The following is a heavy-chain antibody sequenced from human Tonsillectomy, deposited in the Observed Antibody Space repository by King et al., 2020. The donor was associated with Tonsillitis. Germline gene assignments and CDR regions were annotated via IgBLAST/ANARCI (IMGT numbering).Heavy chain of an antibody. CDR3: ARVRFLQLGVAVCDY. Sequence: QLVQSGAEVKKPGESLKISCKGSGYIFTKYWIGWVRQMPGKGLDWMGIIYPGDSDTRYSPSFQGQVTISADKSISTAYLQWSSLRASDTAIYYCARVRFLQLGVAVCDYWGQGTLVTVSS. J-gene: IGHJ4*02. CDR2: IYPGDSDT. V-gene: IGHV5-51*01. D-gene: IGHD5-24*01. CDR1: GYIFTKYW.